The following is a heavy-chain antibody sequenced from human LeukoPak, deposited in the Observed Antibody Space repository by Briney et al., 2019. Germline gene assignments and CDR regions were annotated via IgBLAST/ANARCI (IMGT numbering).Heavy chain of an antibody. V-gene: IGHV1-2*06. D-gene: IGHD6-13*01. J-gene: IGHJ6*02. CDR1: GYTFTGYY. Sequence: APVKVSCKASGYTFTGYYMHWVRQAPGQGLEWMGRINPNSGGTNYAQKFQGRVTMTGDTSISTAYMELSRLRSDDTAVYYCARDTGSSWYQNYYYYGMDVWGQGTTVTVSS. CDR2: INPNSGGT. CDR3: ARDTGSSWYQNYYYYGMDV.